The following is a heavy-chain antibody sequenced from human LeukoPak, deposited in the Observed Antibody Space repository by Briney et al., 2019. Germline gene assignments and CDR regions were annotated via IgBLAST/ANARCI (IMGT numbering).Heavy chain of an antibody. CDR2: ISWNSGSI. J-gene: IGHJ1*01. V-gene: IGHV3-9*01. CDR1: GFTFDDYA. Sequence: GGSLRLSCAASGFTFDDYAMHWVRQAPGKGLEWVSGISWNSGSIGYADSVKGRFTISRDNAKNSLYLQMNSLRAEDTALYYCAKGSSGYSEYFQHWGQGTLVTVSS. CDR3: AKGSSGYSEYFQH. D-gene: IGHD3-22*01.